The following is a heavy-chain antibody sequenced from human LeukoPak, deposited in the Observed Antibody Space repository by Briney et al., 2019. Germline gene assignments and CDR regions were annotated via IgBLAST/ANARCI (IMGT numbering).Heavy chain of an antibody. V-gene: IGHV1-2*02. J-gene: IGHJ5*02. Sequence: GASVKVSCKASGGTFSSYAINWVRQAPGQGLEWMGWINPNSGGTNYAQKFQGRVTMTRDTSISTAYMELSRLRSDDTAVYYCARDDIHPSSSWYNWFDPWGQGTLVTVSS. CDR3: ARDDIHPSSSWYNWFDP. D-gene: IGHD6-13*01. CDR2: INPNSGGT. CDR1: GGTFSSYA.